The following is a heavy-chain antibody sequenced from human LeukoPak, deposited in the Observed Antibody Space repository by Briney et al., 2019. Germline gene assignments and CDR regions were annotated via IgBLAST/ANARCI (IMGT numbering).Heavy chain of an antibody. Sequence: GGSLRLSCVVSGFTLNTYTMNWVRQAPGKGLEWVSSITSDNTYIHYADSVKGRFTISRDNAKNSLYLQMDSLRAGDTAVYYCARDLVGATIDTFDYWGPGTLVTVSS. V-gene: IGHV3-21*01. D-gene: IGHD1-26*01. J-gene: IGHJ4*02. CDR1: GFTLNTYT. CDR2: ITSDNTYI. CDR3: ARDLVGATIDTFDY.